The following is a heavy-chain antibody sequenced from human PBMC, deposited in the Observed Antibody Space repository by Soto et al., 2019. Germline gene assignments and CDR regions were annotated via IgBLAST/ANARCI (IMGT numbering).Heavy chain of an antibody. V-gene: IGHV1-69*13. CDR3: ARVKGSSPYYYYYGMDV. CDR2: IIPIFGTA. CDR1: GGTFSSYA. J-gene: IGHJ6*02. Sequence: ASVKVSCKASGGTFSSYAISWVRQAPGQGLEWMGGIIPIFGTANYAQKFQGRVTITADESTSTAYMELSSLRSEDTAVYYCARVKGSSPYYYYYGMDVWGQGTTVTVS. D-gene: IGHD6-6*01.